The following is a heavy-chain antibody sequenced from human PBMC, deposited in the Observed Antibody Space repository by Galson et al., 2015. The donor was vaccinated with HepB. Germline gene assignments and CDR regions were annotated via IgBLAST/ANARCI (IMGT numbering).Heavy chain of an antibody. D-gene: IGHD6-25*01. V-gene: IGHV3-49*04. CDR3: TSDSLSGIDY. Sequence: SLRLSCAASGFTFSSYSMNWVRQAPGKGLEWVGFIRSKAYGGTTEYAASVKGRFTISRDDSKSIAYLQMNSLKTEDTAVYYCTSDSLSGIDYWGQGTLVTVSS. CDR2: IRSKAYGGTT. CDR1: GFTFSSYS. J-gene: IGHJ4*02.